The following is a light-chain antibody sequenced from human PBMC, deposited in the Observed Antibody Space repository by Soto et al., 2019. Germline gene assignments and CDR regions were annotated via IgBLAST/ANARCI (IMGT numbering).Light chain of an antibody. CDR3: QQYNSYGT. CDR2: DAS. V-gene: IGKV1-5*01. J-gene: IGKJ2*01. CDR1: QSISSW. Sequence: DIQMTQSPSTLSASVXXXXXXXXRASQSISSWLAWYQQKPGKAPKLLIYDASSLESGVPSRFSGSGSGTEFTLTISSLQPDDFATYYCQQYNSYGTFGQGTKVDIK.